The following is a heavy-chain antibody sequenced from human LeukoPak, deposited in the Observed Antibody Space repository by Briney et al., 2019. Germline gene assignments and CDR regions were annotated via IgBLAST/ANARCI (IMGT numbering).Heavy chain of an antibody. CDR2: IYHSGST. CDR1: GGSISISNW. CDR3: ARDGDYGDYAPAPADAFDI. Sequence: SETLSLTCAVSGGSISISNWWSWVRQPPGKGLEWIGEIYHSGSTNYNPSLKSRVTISVDKSKNQFSLKLSSVTAADTAVYYCARDGDYGDYAPAPADAFDIWGQGTMVTVSS. V-gene: IGHV4-4*02. J-gene: IGHJ3*02. D-gene: IGHD4-17*01.